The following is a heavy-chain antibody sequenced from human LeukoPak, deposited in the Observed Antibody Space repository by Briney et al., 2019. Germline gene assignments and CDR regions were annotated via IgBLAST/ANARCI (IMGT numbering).Heavy chain of an antibody. CDR2: ISGSGSTV. CDR1: GFTFSSYE. CDR3: ARRFEY. J-gene: IGHJ4*02. Sequence: PGGSLRLSCVASGFTFSSYEMNWVRQAPGKGLEWVSFISGSGSTVYYADSVKGRFTIPRDNAKNSLYLQMNSLRAEDTALYYCARRFEYWGQGTLVTVSS. V-gene: IGHV3-48*03.